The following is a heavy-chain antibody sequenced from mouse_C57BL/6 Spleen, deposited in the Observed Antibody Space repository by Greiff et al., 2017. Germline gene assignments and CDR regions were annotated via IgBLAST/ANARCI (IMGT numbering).Heavy chain of an antibody. D-gene: IGHD2-1*01. J-gene: IGHJ2*01. V-gene: IGHV1-72*01. Sequence: QVQLQQPGAELVKPGASVKLSCKASGYTFTSYWMHWVKQRPGRGLEWIGRIDPNSGGTKYNEKFKSKATLTVDKPSSTAYMQLSSLTSEDYAVYYYCRGSICCGTYNFDYWGQGTTLTVSS. CDR3: CRGSICCGTYNFDY. CDR2: IDPNSGGT. CDR1: GYTFTSYW.